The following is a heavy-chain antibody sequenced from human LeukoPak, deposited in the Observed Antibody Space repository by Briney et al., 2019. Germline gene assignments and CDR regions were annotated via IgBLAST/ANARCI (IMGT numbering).Heavy chain of an antibody. CDR1: GFTFDDYA. CDR3: AKDRQSSGNYRWFDP. D-gene: IGHD3-10*01. V-gene: IGHV3-9*01. Sequence: GGSLRLSCAASGFTFDDYAMHWVRQAPGKGLEWVSGISWNSGSIGYADSVKGRFTISRDNAKNSLYLQMNSLRAEDTALYYCAKDRQSSGNYRWFDPWGQGTLVTVSS. CDR2: ISWNSGSI. J-gene: IGHJ5*02.